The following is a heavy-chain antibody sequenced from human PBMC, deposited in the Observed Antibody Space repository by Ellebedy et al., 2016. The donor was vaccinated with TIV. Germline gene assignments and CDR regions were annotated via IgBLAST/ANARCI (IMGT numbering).Heavy chain of an antibody. CDR1: GFTFSSYA. Sequence: GGSLRLSXAASGFTFSSYAMSWVRQAPGKGLEWLSSISGSSSYIYYADSVKGRFTISRDNSKNTLYLQMNSLRAEDTAVYYCARDRGSGSYSEVCGMDVWGQGTTVTVSS. D-gene: IGHD3-10*01. CDR2: ISGSSSYI. V-gene: IGHV3-23*01. CDR3: ARDRGSGSYSEVCGMDV. J-gene: IGHJ6*02.